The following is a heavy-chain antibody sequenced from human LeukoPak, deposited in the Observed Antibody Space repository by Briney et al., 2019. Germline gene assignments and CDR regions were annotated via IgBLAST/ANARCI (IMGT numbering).Heavy chain of an antibody. CDR2: IKQDGSDK. V-gene: IGHV3-7*01. CDR1: GFTFSSYW. CDR3: ARSPYTSGWYELGPDAFDI. D-gene: IGHD6-19*01. Sequence: GGSLRLSCAASGFTFSSYWMSWVRQAPGKVLEWVANIKQDGSDKYYVDSVKGRFTISRDNAKNSLYLQLNSLRAEDTAVYYCARSPYTSGWYELGPDAFDIWGQGTMVTVSS. J-gene: IGHJ3*02.